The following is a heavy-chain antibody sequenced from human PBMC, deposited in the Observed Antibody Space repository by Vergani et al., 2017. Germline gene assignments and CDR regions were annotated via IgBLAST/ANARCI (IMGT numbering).Heavy chain of an antibody. V-gene: IGHV4-31*03. CDR3: ARSHCSSTSCPHNTWFDP. CDR1: GDSISSGDYY. D-gene: IGHD2-2*01. J-gene: IGHJ5*02. Sequence: QVQLPESGPGLVKPSQTLSLTCTVSGDSISSGDYYWSWIRQHPGKGLEWIGYIYYSGSTYYNPSLKSRVTISVDTSKNQFSLELSSVTAADTAVYHCARSHCSSTSCPHNTWFDPWGQGTLVTVSS. CDR2: IYYSGST.